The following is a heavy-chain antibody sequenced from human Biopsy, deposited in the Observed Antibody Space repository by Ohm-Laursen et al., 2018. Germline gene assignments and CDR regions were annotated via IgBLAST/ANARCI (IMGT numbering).Heavy chain of an antibody. V-gene: IGHV4-59*01. CDR2: VYNGGIT. D-gene: IGHD3-3*01. CDR1: GGSIISYY. Sequence: TLSLTCRVSGGSIISYYWTWIRQPPGKGLEWIGHVYNGGITNYNPSLKSRVTISKDTSKNQFSLQVNSVTAADTAVYYCARTPRDSFWSGSYKRGLWFDPWGQGTLVTVSS. CDR3: ARTPRDSFWSGSYKRGLWFDP. J-gene: IGHJ5*02.